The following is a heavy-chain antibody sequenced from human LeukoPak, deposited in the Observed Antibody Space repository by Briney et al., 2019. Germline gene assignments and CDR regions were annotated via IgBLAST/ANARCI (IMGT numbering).Heavy chain of an antibody. D-gene: IGHD1-26*01. J-gene: IGHJ4*02. CDR1: GFTVSSNY. Sequence: PGGSLRLSCAASGFTVSSNYMSWVRQAPGKGLEWVSSINNVGSHIYYAGSVKGRFTISRDNTKNSLYLQMNSLRAEDTAVYYCSRDPTYYLRYGYFDYWGQGALVTVSS. V-gene: IGHV3-21*01. CDR3: SRDPTYYLRYGYFDY. CDR2: INNVGSHI.